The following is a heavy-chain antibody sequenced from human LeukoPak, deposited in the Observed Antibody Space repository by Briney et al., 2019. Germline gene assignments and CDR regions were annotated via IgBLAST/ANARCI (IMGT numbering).Heavy chain of an antibody. Sequence: GGSLRLSCAASGFTFSSYAMSWVRQAPGKGLEWVSAISGSGGSTYYADSVKGRFTISRDNSKNTLYLQMNSLRAEDTAVYYCARDAYSGYDYYYYYGMDVWGQGTTVTVSS. V-gene: IGHV3-23*01. CDR2: ISGSGGST. J-gene: IGHJ6*02. D-gene: IGHD5-12*01. CDR1: GFTFSSYA. CDR3: ARDAYSGYDYYYYYGMDV.